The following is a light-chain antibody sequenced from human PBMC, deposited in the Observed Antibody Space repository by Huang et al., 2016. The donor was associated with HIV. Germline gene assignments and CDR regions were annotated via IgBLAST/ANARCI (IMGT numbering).Light chain of an antibody. CDR3: QQYNNWPPWT. CDR2: GAS. J-gene: IGKJ1*01. CDR1: QSVSSN. Sequence: EIVMTQSPATLSVSPGERATLSCRASQSVSSNLAWYQQKPVQAPRLRIYGASTRATGIPARFSGSGSGTEFTLTISSLQSEDFAVYYCQQYNNWPPWTFGQGTKVEIK. V-gene: IGKV3-15*01.